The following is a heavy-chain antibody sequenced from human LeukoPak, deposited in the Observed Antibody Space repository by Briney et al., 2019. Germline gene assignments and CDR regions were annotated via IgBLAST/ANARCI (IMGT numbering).Heavy chain of an antibody. CDR2: IRYDGSNK. J-gene: IGHJ4*02. Sequence: GGSLRLSCGASGFTFSSYGMHWVRQAPGKGLEWVAFIRYDGSNKYYADSVKGRFTISRDNSKNTLYLQMNSLRAEDTAVYYCAKPDSLRYFDWLLSFDYWGQGTLVTVSS. CDR3: AKPDSLRYFDWLLSFDY. V-gene: IGHV3-30*02. CDR1: GFTFSSYG. D-gene: IGHD3-9*01.